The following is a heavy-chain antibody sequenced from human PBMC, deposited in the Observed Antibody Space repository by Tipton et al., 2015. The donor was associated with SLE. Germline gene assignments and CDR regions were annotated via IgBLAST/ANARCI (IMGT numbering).Heavy chain of an antibody. CDR1: GGSIRSSRHF. Sequence: TLSLTCTVSGGSIRSSRHFWGWIRQPPGKGLEWIGYIYYSRNTYYNPSLGSRLTISVDTSKDQFSLRLTSVTAADTAVYYCARATDWNLSPDVWGKGTTVTVSS. V-gene: IGHV4-31*03. CDR3: ARATDWNLSPDV. CDR2: IYYSRNT. D-gene: IGHD1-7*01. J-gene: IGHJ6*04.